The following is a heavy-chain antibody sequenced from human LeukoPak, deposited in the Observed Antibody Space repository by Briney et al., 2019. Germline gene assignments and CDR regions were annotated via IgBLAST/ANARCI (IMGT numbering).Heavy chain of an antibody. CDR1: GFTFSSYA. J-gene: IGHJ6*03. CDR2: ISGSGGST. V-gene: IGHV3-23*01. D-gene: IGHD6-6*01. Sequence: GGSLRLSCAASGFTFSSYAMSWVRQAPGKGLEWVSAISGSGGSTYYADSVKGRFTISRDNSKNTLYLQMNSLKIEDTAVYYCTREGSRLDYYYMDVWGKGTTVTVSS. CDR3: TREGSRLDYYYMDV.